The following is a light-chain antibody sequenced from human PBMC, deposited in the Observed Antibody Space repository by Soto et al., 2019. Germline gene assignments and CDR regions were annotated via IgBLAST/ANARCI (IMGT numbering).Light chain of an antibody. CDR3: QEYNTYSRT. CDR2: DAS. CDR1: QSISSW. Sequence: DIQMTQSPSTLSASVGDRVTITCRASQSISSWLAWYQQKPGKAPKVLIYDASTLESGVPSRFSGGGSGTEFTLTITCLQPDDFATYYCQEYNTYSRTFGQGTKVEVK. V-gene: IGKV1-5*01. J-gene: IGKJ1*01.